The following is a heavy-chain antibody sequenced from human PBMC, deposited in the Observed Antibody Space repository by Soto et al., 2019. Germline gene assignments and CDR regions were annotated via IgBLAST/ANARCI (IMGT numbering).Heavy chain of an antibody. CDR3: ATMGFCGPGCYSFDY. V-gene: IGHV1-24*01. D-gene: IGHD2-21*02. J-gene: IGHJ4*02. CDR1: GYTLSELA. CDR2: FDPEGSDT. Sequence: ASEKVSSKVSGYTLSELAIHRVRHAPGKGFEWMGCFDPEGSDTNDAQKFQGRITMTSDTSTETAYMELERLTSEDTAFYYCATMGFCGPGCYSFDYCGQGTLVTVS.